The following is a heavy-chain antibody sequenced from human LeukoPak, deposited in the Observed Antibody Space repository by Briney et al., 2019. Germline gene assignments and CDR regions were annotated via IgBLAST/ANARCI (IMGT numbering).Heavy chain of an antibody. CDR1: GYTFTSYD. D-gene: IGHD3-3*01. Sequence: GASVKVSCKASGYTFTSYDINWVRQATGQGLEWMGWMNPNSGNTGYSQKFQGRVTITRDTSASTAYMELSSLRSEDTAVYYCARVTLWSGYYSFDPWGQGTLVTVSS. CDR3: ARVTLWSGYYSFDP. J-gene: IGHJ5*02. V-gene: IGHV1-8*01. CDR2: MNPNSGNT.